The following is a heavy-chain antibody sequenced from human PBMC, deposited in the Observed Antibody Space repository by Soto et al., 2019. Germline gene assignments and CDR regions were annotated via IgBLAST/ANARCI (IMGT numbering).Heavy chain of an antibody. CDR3: AREGGSGSYAFYYYYYGMDV. J-gene: IGHJ6*02. D-gene: IGHD3-10*01. CDR2: IWYDGSNK. Sequence: PGGSLRLSCAASGFTFSSYGMHWVRQAPGKGLEWVAVIWYDGSNKYYADSVKGRFTISRDNSKNTLYLQMNSLRAEDTAVYYCAREGGSGSYAFYYYYYGMDVWGQGTAVTVSS. V-gene: IGHV3-33*01. CDR1: GFTFSSYG.